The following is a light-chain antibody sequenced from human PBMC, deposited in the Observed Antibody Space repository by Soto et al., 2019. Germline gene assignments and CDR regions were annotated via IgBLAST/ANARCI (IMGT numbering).Light chain of an antibody. V-gene: IGKV3-20*01. Sequence: DIVLTQSPGTLSLSPGERATFSCRASRSVSINFLAWYQQKSGQTPRLLIYGASSRASGIPDRFSGSGSGTDFTLTITRLEHEDFAVYYCQQYADSPHTFGGGTKVEIK. CDR3: QQYADSPHT. J-gene: IGKJ4*01. CDR2: GAS. CDR1: RSVSINF.